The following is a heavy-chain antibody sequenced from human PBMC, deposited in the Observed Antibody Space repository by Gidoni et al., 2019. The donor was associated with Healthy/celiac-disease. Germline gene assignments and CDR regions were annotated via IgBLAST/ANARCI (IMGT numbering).Heavy chain of an antibody. V-gene: IGHV3-30*18. D-gene: IGHD3-16*01. J-gene: IGHJ4*02. CDR1: GFAFSSYG. CDR2: ISYDGSNK. Sequence: QVQLVESGGGVVQPGRSLRLSCAASGFAFSSYGMHWVRQAPGKGLEWVAVISYDGSNKYYADSVKGRFTISRDNSKNTLYLQMNSLRAEDTAVYYCAKTRFTFGGSDYWGQGTLVTVSS. CDR3: AKTRFTFGGSDY.